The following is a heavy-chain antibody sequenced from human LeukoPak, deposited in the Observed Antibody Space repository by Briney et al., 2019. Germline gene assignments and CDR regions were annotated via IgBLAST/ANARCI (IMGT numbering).Heavy chain of an antibody. CDR3: AKGDRITMIVVVQNYFDY. J-gene: IGHJ4*02. V-gene: IGHV3-23*01. CDR2: ISGSGGST. D-gene: IGHD3-22*01. Sequence: GGSLRLSCAASGFTFSSYAMSWVRQAPGKGLEWVSAISGSGGSTYYADSVKGRFTISRDNSKNTLYLQMNSLRAEDTAVYYCAKGDRITMIVVVQNYFDYWGQGTLVTVSS. CDR1: GFTFSSYA.